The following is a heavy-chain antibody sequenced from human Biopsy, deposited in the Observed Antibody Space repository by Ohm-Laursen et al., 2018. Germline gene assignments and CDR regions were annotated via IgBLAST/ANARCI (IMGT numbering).Heavy chain of an antibody. CDR3: ASAGYNPDWNFDL. CDR2: IYFTGRT. V-gene: IGHV4-59*12. Sequence: TLSLTCTVSGGPIDSYYWSWIRQPPGKALEWIGYIYFTGRTSYNPSLKSRVTMSVNTSKDLFSLRLSSVAAADTAVYYCASAGYNPDWNFDLWGRGTRVTVSS. CDR1: GGPIDSYY. J-gene: IGHJ2*01. D-gene: IGHD5-24*01.